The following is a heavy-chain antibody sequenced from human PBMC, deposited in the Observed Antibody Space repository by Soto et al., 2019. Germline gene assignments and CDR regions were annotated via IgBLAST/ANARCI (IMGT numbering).Heavy chain of an antibody. J-gene: IGHJ6*02. CDR2: ISGYNGNT. CDR3: AREGPAPYYYYGMDV. CDR1: GYSFTTYG. Sequence: GASVKVSCKTSGYSFTTYGISWVRQAPGQGLEWMGWISGYNGNTNYAQKLQGRVTMTTDTSTSTAYMELRSLRSDDTAVYYCAREGPAPYYYYGMDVWGQGSTVTCSS. V-gene: IGHV1-18*01.